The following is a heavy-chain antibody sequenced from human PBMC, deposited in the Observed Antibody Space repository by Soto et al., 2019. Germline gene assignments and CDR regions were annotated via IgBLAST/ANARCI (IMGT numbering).Heavy chain of an antibody. CDR3: ARGRYCSSTSCYSNWFDP. D-gene: IGHD2-2*01. CDR1: GGSIRSGGYY. CDR2: IYYSGST. V-gene: IGHV4-31*03. J-gene: IGHJ5*02. Sequence: SETLSLTCTVSGGSIRSGGYYWSWIRQHPGKGLEWIGYIYYSGSTYYNPSLKSRVTISVDTSKNQFSLKLSSVTAADTAVYYCARGRYCSSTSCYSNWFDPWGQGTLVTVSS.